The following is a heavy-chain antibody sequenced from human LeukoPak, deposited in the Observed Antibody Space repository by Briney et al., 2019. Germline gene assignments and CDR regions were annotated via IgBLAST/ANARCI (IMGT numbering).Heavy chain of an antibody. CDR1: GYTFTSYY. CDR3: ARGGRITGTTGYFDY. V-gene: IGHV1-46*01. CDR2: INPSGGST. Sequence: ASVKVSCKASGYTFTSYYMHWVRQAPGQGLEWMGIINPSGGSTSYAQKFQGRVTMTRDMSTSTVYMELSSLRSEDTAVYYCARGGRITGTTGYFDYWGQGTLVTVSS. D-gene: IGHD1-20*01. J-gene: IGHJ4*02.